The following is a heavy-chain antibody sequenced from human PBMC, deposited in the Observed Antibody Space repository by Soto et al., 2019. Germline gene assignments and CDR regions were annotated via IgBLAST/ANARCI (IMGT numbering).Heavy chain of an antibody. J-gene: IGHJ4*02. V-gene: IGHV4-39*01. D-gene: IGHD3-16*01. CDR3: ARGFGRSHFDY. CDR1: GGSISSRDSY. CDR2: FHYSGST. Sequence: SETLSLTCTVSGGSISSRDSYWGWIRQPPGKGLEWIGSFHYSGSTYYNPSLKSRVTISVDTSKNQLSLRVTSVTAADTAVYYCARGFGRSHFDYWGQGQWSPSPQ.